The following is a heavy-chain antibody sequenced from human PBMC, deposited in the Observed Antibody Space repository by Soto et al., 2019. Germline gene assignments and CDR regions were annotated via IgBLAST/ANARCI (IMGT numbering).Heavy chain of an antibody. CDR3: ARDPSEGRVGNWFES. D-gene: IGHD2-2*01. J-gene: IGHJ5*01. CDR2: ISGSGFKK. V-gene: IGHV3-23*01. CDR1: GFLFANFG. Sequence: GGSMRLSCAASGFLFANFGMSWVRQAPGKGLEWISSISGSGFKKYYADSVKGRFSTSRDNAKNILYLEMYALRTEDTAVYYCARDPSEGRVGNWFESWGQGTLVTVSS.